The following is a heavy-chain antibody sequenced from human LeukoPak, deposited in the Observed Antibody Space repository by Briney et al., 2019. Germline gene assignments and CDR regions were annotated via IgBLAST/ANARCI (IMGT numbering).Heavy chain of an antibody. Sequence: GSLRLSCAASGFAFSSYWMSTFNTYWMSWVRQAPGKGLEWVANMKLDGSEEYYVDSVRGRFTISRDNAKNSLFLQMNILRAEDTAVYYCARGRKVPAAMGNWFDPWGQGTLVTVSS. CDR3: ARGRKVPAAMGNWFDP. V-gene: IGHV3-7*01. CDR2: MKLDGSEE. CDR1: GFAFSSYWMSTFNTYW. J-gene: IGHJ5*02. D-gene: IGHD2-2*01.